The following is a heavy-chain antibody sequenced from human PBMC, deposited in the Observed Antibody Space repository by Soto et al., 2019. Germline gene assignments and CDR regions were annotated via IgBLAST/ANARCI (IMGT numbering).Heavy chain of an antibody. Sequence: PSETLSLTCTVSGGAINSTVYYWGWIRQPPGKGLEWIGSSNYGGPTYYSPSLQSRVTISLDTAKNHFSLNLRSVTAADTAVYHCARHGAYSISVYYYYGMDVWGQGTTVTVSS. CDR3: ARHGAYSISVYYYYGMDV. J-gene: IGHJ6*02. V-gene: IGHV4-39*01. D-gene: IGHD6-13*01. CDR2: SNYGGPT. CDR1: GGAINSTVYY.